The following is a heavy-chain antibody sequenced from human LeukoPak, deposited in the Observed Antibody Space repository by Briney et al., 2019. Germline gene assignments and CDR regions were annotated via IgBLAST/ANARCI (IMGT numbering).Heavy chain of an antibody. J-gene: IGHJ2*01. Sequence: SETLSLTCTVYGGSFSSSSYYWVWLRQPPGMGLEWVGSSYYSGSTYYNPSLKSRVTISVDTSKNQFSLKLSSVTAADTAVYCCARVGNQPPDRYFGLWGRGTLVTVSS. CDR2: SYYSGST. CDR3: ARVGNQPPDRYFGL. V-gene: IGHV4-39*07. D-gene: IGHD1-14*01. CDR1: GGSFSSSSYY.